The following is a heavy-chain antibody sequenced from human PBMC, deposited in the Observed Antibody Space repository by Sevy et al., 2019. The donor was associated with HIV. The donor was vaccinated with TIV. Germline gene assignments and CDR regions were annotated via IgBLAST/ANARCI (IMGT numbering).Heavy chain of an antibody. CDR2: IYSDGRT. CDR3: TREDIVLGEDNYYGMDV. CDR1: GFSVSSNY. D-gene: IGHD2-15*01. V-gene: IGHV3-53*01. Sequence: GGSLRLSCVVSGFSVSSNYMSWVRQAPGKGLEWVSNIYSDGRTYYADSVRGRFTISRNTSKNTVYHEMKSLRAEETAVYYCTREDIVLGEDNYYGMDVWGHGTTVTVSS. J-gene: IGHJ6*02.